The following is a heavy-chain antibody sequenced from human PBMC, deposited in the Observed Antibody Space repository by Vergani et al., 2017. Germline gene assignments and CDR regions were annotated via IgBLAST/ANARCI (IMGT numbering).Heavy chain of an antibody. V-gene: IGHV3-23*04. CDR1: GFTFSSYS. D-gene: IGHD2-2*01. Sequence: EVQLVESGGGLVKPGGSLRLSCAASGFTFSSYSMNWVRQAPGKGLEWVSAISGSGGSTYYADSVKGRFTISRDNSKNTLYLQMNSLRAEDTAVYYCARGWGDIVVVPAAIAYYFDYWGQGTLVTVSS. CDR3: ARGWGDIVVVPAAIAYYFDY. CDR2: ISGSGGST. J-gene: IGHJ4*02.